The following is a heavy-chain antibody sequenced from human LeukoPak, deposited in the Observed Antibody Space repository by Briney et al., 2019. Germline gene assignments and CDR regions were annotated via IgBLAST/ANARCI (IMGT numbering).Heavy chain of an antibody. CDR1: GFTFSGYA. D-gene: IGHD1-26*01. CDR3: AREGGATTVGAFDI. V-gene: IGHV3-64*01. Sequence: PWGSLRLSCAASGFTFSGYAMHWVRQPPGKGLEYVSAISSNGGSTYYASSVKGRFTTSRDNSKNTLYLQMGSLRAEDMAVYYCAREGGATTVGAFDIWGQGTMVTVSS. J-gene: IGHJ3*02. CDR2: ISSNGGST.